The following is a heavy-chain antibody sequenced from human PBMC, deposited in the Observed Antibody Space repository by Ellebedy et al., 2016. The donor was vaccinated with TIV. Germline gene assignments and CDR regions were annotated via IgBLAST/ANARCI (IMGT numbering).Heavy chain of an antibody. Sequence: SVKVSXKASRGTFSSYAISWVRQAPGQGLEWMGGIIPIFGTANYAQKFQGRVTITADESTSTAYMELSSLRAEDTAVYYCAREWLREDNYYYYGMDVWGQGTTVTVSS. CDR3: AREWLREDNYYYYGMDV. V-gene: IGHV1-69*13. D-gene: IGHD5-12*01. J-gene: IGHJ6*02. CDR1: RGTFSSYA. CDR2: IIPIFGTA.